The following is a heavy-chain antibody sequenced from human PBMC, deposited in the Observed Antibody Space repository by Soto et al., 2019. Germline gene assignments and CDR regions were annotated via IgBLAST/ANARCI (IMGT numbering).Heavy chain of an antibody. CDR1: GYSFTNYW. J-gene: IGHJ4*02. CDR2: IYPGDSDT. D-gene: IGHD2-2*01. CDR3: ARRKASSTTSLSFRAGFDY. Sequence: PGESLKISCKGSGYSFTNYWIGWVRLMPGKXLEWMGLIYPGDSDTRYSPSFEGQVTISADKSISTAYLQWSGLKASDTAMYYCARRKASSTTSLSFRAGFDYWGQGTLVTVSS. V-gene: IGHV5-51*01.